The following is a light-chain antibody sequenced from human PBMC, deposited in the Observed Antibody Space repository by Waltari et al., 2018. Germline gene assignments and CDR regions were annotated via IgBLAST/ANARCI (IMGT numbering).Light chain of an antibody. J-gene: IGLJ2*01. V-gene: IGLV3-1*01. CDR2: QDN. CDR1: ILAKIH. Sequence: SSQLTQPPSVSVSPRHTATITCSGAILAKIHDSWYQQRPGQSPLLVIYQDNKRPSGIPGRFSGSGSENTATLTISGTQVIDEADYYCQSLDGTTIVFGGRTKLTVL. CDR3: QSLDGTTIV.